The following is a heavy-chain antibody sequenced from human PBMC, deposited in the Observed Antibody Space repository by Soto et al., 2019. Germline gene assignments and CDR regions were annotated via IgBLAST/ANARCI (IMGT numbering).Heavy chain of an antibody. D-gene: IGHD2-2*01. J-gene: IGHJ4*02. CDR1: GFTFSSYA. CDR2: ISGSGGST. Sequence: EVLLLESGGGLVQPGGSLRLSCAASGFTFSSYAMSWVRQAPGKGLEWVSAISGSGGSTYYADSVKGRFTISRDNSKNTLYLQMNSLRAEDTAVYYCAKVRGVVPAASIGFDYWGQGTLVTVSS. V-gene: IGHV3-23*01. CDR3: AKVRGVVPAASIGFDY.